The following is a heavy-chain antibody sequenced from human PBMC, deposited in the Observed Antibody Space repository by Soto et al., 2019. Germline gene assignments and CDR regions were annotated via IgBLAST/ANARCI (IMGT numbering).Heavy chain of an antibody. D-gene: IGHD2-8*01. CDR1: GLSFSSYG. Sequence: QVQLVESGGGVVQPGRSLRLSCAASGLSFSSYGMHWVRQAPGKGLEWVAGIRYDGSNKYYVDSVKGRFIISRDNSKHTLSLQMNSLRAEDTAVYFCASGRNGLDLWGQGTLVTVSS. CDR2: IRYDGSNK. V-gene: IGHV3-33*01. J-gene: IGHJ4*02. CDR3: ASGRNGLDL.